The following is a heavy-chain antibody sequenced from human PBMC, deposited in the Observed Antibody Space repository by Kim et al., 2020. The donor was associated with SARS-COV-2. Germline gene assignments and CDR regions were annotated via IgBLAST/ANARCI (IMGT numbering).Heavy chain of an antibody. Sequence: NPHGSVKRYVDSVKGRFTISRDNAKNSLYLQMDTLGAEDTALYYCTTGTTYWGQGTLVTVSS. D-gene: IGHD4-17*01. CDR3: TTGTTY. V-gene: IGHV3-7*03. CDR2: NPHGSVK. J-gene: IGHJ4*02.